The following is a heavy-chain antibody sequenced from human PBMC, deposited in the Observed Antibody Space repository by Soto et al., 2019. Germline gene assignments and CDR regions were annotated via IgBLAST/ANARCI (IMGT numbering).Heavy chain of an antibody. CDR2: ISYDGSQK. D-gene: IGHD4-17*01. J-gene: IGHJ4*02. CDR3: AKDDYAEYGLYDY. V-gene: IGHV3-30*18. Sequence: QVQLVESGGGVVQPGRSLRLSCAASGFTFSNYGMHWVRQPPGKGLEWVALISYDGSQKSYADAVKGRFTVSRDNSKNTVYLQMNRLSGEDTAVYYCAKDDYAEYGLYDYWGQGTLVTVSS. CDR1: GFTFSNYG.